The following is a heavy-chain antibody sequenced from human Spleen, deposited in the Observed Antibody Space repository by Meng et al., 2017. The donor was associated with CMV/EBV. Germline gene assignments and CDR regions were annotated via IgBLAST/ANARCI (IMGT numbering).Heavy chain of an antibody. Sequence: ASVKVSCKASGYPFTGYYMHWVRQAPGQGLEWMGWINPNRGDTTYAQKFQGRVTMTRDRSISTAYMELSRLRSDDTAVYYCARVSGANPGYGMDVWGQGTTVTVSS. CDR2: INPNRGDT. CDR1: GYPFTGYY. V-gene: IGHV1-2*02. CDR3: ARVSGANPGYGMDV. J-gene: IGHJ6*02. D-gene: IGHD4/OR15-4a*01.